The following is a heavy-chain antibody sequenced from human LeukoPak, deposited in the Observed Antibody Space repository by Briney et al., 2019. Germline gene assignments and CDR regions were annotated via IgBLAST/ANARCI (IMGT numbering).Heavy chain of an antibody. CDR1: GFTFSGSA. CDR3: TSAIFETGTTPNLSWFDP. D-gene: IGHD1-7*01. Sequence: GGSLRLSCAASGFTFSGSAMHWVRQASGKGLEWVGRIRSRANSYATAYAASVKGRFTISRDDSKNTAYLQMNSLKTEDTAVYYCTSAIFETGTTPNLSWFDPWGQGTLDTVSS. CDR2: IRSRANSYAT. V-gene: IGHV3-73*01. J-gene: IGHJ5*02.